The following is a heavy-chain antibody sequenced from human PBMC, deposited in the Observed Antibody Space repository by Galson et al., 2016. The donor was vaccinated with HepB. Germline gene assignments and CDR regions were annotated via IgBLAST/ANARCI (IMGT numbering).Heavy chain of an antibody. J-gene: IGHJ6*02. CDR2: ISYDGSDK. V-gene: IGHV3-30*18. CDR3: AKDVWRGSGTDYYGMDV. CDR1: GFTFSSYG. D-gene: IGHD1-1*01. Sequence: SLRLSCAAYGFTFSSYGMHWVRQAPGKGLEWVAVISYDGSDKYYAGSVKGRFTISRDNSKNTLYLRMSSLRAEDTAVYYCAKDVWRGSGTDYYGMDVWGQGTTVTVSS.